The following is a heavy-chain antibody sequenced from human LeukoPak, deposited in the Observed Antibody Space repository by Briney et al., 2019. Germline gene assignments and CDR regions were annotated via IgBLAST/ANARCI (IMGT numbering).Heavy chain of an antibody. CDR3: AKVITMIVVVITGFDY. V-gene: IGHV3-23*01. D-gene: IGHD3-22*01. J-gene: IGHJ4*02. CDR1: GFTFSSYA. Sequence: GGSLRLSCAASGFTFSSYAMSWVRQAPGKGLEWVSAISGSAGSTYYADSVKGRFTISRDNSKNTLYLQMNSLRAEDTAVYYCAKVITMIVVVITGFDYWGQGTLATVSS. CDR2: ISGSAGST.